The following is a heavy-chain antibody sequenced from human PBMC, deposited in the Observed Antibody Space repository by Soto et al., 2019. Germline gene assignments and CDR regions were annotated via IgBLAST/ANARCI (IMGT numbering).Heavy chain of an antibody. CDR2: INPSGGST. Sequence: ASVKVSCKASGYTFTSYYMHWVRQAPGQGLEWMGIINPSGGSTSYAQKFQGRVTMTRDTSTSTVYMELSSLRSEDTAVYYCARESTAHETTVTAFFDYWGQGTLVTVSS. V-gene: IGHV1-46*01. D-gene: IGHD4-17*01. CDR3: ARESTAHETTVTAFFDY. CDR1: GYTFTSYY. J-gene: IGHJ4*02.